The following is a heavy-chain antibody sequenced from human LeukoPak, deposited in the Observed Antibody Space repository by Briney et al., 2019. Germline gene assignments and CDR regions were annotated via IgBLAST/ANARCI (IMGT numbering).Heavy chain of an antibody. CDR2: LSAYNGNK. D-gene: IGHD3-10*01. V-gene: IGHV1-18*01. Sequence: ASVKVSCEASGYTFTSYGISWVRQAPGQGLEWMGWLSAYNGNKNYAQKFQGRVAMTTETSTNTAYMELRSLRSDDTAIYYCARMGFTLVRGAKDYWGQGTLVTVSS. CDR1: GYTFTSYG. J-gene: IGHJ4*02. CDR3: ARMGFTLVRGAKDY.